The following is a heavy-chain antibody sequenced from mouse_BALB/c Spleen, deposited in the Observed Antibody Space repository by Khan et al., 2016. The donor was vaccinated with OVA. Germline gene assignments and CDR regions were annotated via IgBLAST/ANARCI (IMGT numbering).Heavy chain of an antibody. CDR1: GFSLTNYG. CDR2: IWAGGST. D-gene: IGHD4-1*01. Sequence: VKLQESGPGLVAPSQSLSITCTVSGFSLTNYGVHWVRQPPGKGLEWLGVIWAGGSTNYNSALMSRLSISKDNSKSQVFLKMNSLQTEDTAMYYCARANFLAWFAYWGQGTLVTVSA. CDR3: ARANFLAWFAY. V-gene: IGHV2-9*02. J-gene: IGHJ3*01.